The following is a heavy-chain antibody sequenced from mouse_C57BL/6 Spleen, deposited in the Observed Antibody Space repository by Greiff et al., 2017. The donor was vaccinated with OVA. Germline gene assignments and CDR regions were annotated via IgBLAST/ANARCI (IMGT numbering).Heavy chain of an antibody. CDR2: IDPSDSYT. CDR3: ARWDYDEGFAY. J-gene: IGHJ3*01. V-gene: IGHV1-69*01. D-gene: IGHD2-4*01. CDR1: GYTFTSYW. Sequence: QVHVKQPGAELVMPGASVKLSCKASGYTFTSYWMHWVKQRPGQGLEWIGEIDPSDSYTNYNQKFKGKSTLTVDKSSSTAYMQLSSLTSEDSAVYYCARWDYDEGFAYWGQGTLVTVSA.